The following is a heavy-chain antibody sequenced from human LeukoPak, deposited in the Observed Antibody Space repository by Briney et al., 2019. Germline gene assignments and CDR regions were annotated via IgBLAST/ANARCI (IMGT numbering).Heavy chain of an antibody. Sequence: GGSLRLSCAASGFTFSSYWMSWVRQAPGKGLEWVANIKQDGSEKYYVDSVKGRFTISRDNAKNTLYLQMNSLRAEDTAVYYCARVWGYCRSTSCYIHWYFDLWGRGTLVTVSS. CDR3: ARVWGYCRSTSCYIHWYFDL. J-gene: IGHJ2*01. CDR1: GFTFSSYW. V-gene: IGHV3-7*01. D-gene: IGHD2-2*02. CDR2: IKQDGSEK.